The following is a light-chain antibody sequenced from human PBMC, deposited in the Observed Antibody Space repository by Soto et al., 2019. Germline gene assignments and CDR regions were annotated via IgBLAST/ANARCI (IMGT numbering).Light chain of an antibody. Sequence: QSVLTQPASVSGSPGQSITISCTGTSSDVGGYNYVSWYQQHPGKAPKLMIYEVSNRPSGVSNRFSGSKSGNTASLTISGLQAEDEADYYCSRYTRSSTYVLGTELKVTV. CDR3: SRYTRSSTYV. CDR2: EVS. V-gene: IGLV2-14*01. CDR1: SSDVGGYNY. J-gene: IGLJ1*01.